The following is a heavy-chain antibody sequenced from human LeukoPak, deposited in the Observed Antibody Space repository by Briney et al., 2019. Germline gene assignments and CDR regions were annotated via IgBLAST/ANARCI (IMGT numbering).Heavy chain of an antibody. V-gene: IGHV4-39*01. CDR3: ARTSHSGYMVRGVLYYGMDA. J-gene: IGHJ6*02. CDR1: GGSISGDGYH. D-gene: IGHD3-10*01. CDR2: VHYTGST. Sequence: PSETLSLTCSVSGGSISGDGYHWGWIRRPPGKGLEWLGSVHYTGSTCYKTSLKSRLTVDMDTSKNQFSLRLSSVTAADTAVYYCARTSHSGYMVRGVLYYGMDAWGQGTTVTVS.